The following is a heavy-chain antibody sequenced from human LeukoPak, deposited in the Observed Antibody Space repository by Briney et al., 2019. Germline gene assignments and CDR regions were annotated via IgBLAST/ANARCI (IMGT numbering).Heavy chain of an antibody. CDR1: GFTFSRYW. CDR3: ARDPNYDSSGYPFDY. D-gene: IGHD3-22*01. V-gene: IGHV3-74*01. Sequence: GGSLRLSCAASGFTFSRYWMHWVRQAPGKGLVWASRINSDGSFTTYADSVEGRFTISRDNAKNTLYLQMNSLSADDTAVYYCARDPNYDSSGYPFDYWGQGTLVTVSS. J-gene: IGHJ4*02. CDR2: INSDGSFT.